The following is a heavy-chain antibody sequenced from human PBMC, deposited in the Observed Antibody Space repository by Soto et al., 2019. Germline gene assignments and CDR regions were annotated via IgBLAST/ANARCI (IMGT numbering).Heavy chain of an antibody. D-gene: IGHD6-13*01. CDR3: VTAAPTGD. J-gene: IGHJ4*02. CDR1: GGSISSSSYY. V-gene: IGHV4-39*01. Sequence: QLQLQESGPGLVKPSETLSLTCTVSGGSISSSSYYWGWIRQPPGKGREWIGSIYHSGSTYYNPSLNTRDSISVDTSKNQSSPKLSSVTAADTAVYYCVTAAPTGDWGQGTLVTVSS. CDR2: IYHSGST.